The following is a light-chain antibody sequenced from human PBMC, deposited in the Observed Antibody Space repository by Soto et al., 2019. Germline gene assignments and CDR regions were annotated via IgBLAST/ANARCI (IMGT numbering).Light chain of an antibody. CDR2: SSS. Sequence: EIVLTQSPDTLSLSPGERATLSCRASQSVRSERLAWYQQKPGQAPRLLIYSSSSRATGIPDRFSGRGSGTDFTLTISRLEPEDFAVYYCQQYGSSRRTFGQGIKVDIK. V-gene: IGKV3-20*01. CDR3: QQYGSSRRT. CDR1: QSVRSER. J-gene: IGKJ1*01.